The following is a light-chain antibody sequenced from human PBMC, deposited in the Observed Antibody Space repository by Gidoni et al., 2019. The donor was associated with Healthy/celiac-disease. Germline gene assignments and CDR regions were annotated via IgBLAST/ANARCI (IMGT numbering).Light chain of an antibody. CDR3: QQSYSTPLT. Sequence: DIQMTQSPSSLSASVGDRVTITCRASQSISSYLNWYQQKPGKAPKLLIYAASSLQSGVPSRFSGSGSGTDCTLTFSSLQPEDLATYYCQQSYSTPLTFGGGTKVEIK. J-gene: IGKJ4*01. CDR1: QSISSY. CDR2: AAS. V-gene: IGKV1-39*01.